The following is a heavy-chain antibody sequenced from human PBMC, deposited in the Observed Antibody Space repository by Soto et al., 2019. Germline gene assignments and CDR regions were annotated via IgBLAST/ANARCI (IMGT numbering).Heavy chain of an antibody. CDR1: GGSLSNFG. CDR3: ARGDATKIVVTTDYAMDV. CDR2: IIPVFGTP. V-gene: IGHV1-69*12. Sequence: QVQLVQSGAEVKKPGSSVKVSCTASGGSLSNFGISWVRQAPGQGLEWMGAIIPVFGTPNYAQKFQDRVTINADESTTTVYMEVRSLTSEDTAVYYCARGDATKIVVTTDYAMDVWGQGTTVTVSS. D-gene: IGHD3-22*01. J-gene: IGHJ6*02.